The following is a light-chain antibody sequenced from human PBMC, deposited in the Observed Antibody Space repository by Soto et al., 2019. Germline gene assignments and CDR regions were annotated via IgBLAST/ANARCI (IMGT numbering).Light chain of an antibody. V-gene: IGKV1-39*01. CDR3: QHNYNSPYT. J-gene: IGKJ2*01. Sequence: DIQMTQSPSSLSASVGDRVTLTCRASQTIRYSLSWYQQKPGKAPKLLIYPASTLQTGVPSRFSGNGSGTDFTLTINSLQPEDFATYFCQHNYNSPYTFGQGTKLDIK. CDR1: QTIRYS. CDR2: PAS.